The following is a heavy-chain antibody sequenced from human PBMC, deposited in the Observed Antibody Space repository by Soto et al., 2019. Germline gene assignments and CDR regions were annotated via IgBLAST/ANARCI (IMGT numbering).Heavy chain of an antibody. CDR1: GGTFSSYT. CDR3: ARGYCSGGSCYYEETWFDP. J-gene: IGHJ5*02. Sequence: QVQLVHSGAEVKKPGSSVKVSCKASGGTFSSYTISWVRQAPGQGLEWMGRIIPILGITNYAQKFQGRVTITADKSTSTAYMELSSLRSEDTAVYYCARGYCSGGSCYYEETWFDPWGQGTLVTVSS. V-gene: IGHV1-69*02. D-gene: IGHD2-15*01. CDR2: IIPILGIT.